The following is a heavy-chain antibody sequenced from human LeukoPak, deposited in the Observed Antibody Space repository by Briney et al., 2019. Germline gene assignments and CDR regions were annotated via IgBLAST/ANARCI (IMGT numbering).Heavy chain of an antibody. J-gene: IGHJ4*02. V-gene: IGHV1-18*01. CDR1: GYIFTNFG. CDR3: ARGFIAAAGTPLDY. D-gene: IGHD6-13*01. Sequence: ASVKVSCKAFGYIFTNFGITWVRQAPGQGLEWMGWISAYNGNTNYAQKLQGRVTMTTDTSTSTAYMELRSLRSDDTAVYYCARGFIAAAGTPLDYWGQGTLVTVSS. CDR2: ISAYNGNT.